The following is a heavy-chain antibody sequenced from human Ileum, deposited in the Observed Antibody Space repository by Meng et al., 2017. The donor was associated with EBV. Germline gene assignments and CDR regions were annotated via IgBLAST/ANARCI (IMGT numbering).Heavy chain of an antibody. J-gene: IGHJ4*02. CDR1: GGSFSSRKYY. D-gene: IGHD1-26*01. CDR2: IYYSGTT. Sequence: QVGTQESGQGLGKASETLSLTCSVSGGSFSSRKYYWGWIRQPPGKALEWIASIYYSGTTYYNPSLQSRVSISVDKSKSQVSLNMTSMTAADTAVYYCASRELAPFDYWGQGTLVTVSS. V-gene: IGHV4-39*07. CDR3: ASRELAPFDY.